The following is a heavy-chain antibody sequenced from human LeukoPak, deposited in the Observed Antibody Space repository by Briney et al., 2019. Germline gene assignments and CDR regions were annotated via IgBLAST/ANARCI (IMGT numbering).Heavy chain of an antibody. V-gene: IGHV5-51*01. CDR3: ARPRDTEIAAAGPEYAFDI. J-gene: IGHJ3*02. Sequence: GESLKTSCKGSGYSFTSYWIGWVRQMPGKGLEWMGIIYPGDSDTRYSPSFQGQVTISADKSISTAYLQWSSLKASDTAMYYCARPRDTEIAAAGPEYAFDIWGQGTMVTVSS. CDR2: IYPGDSDT. D-gene: IGHD6-13*01. CDR1: GYSFTSYW.